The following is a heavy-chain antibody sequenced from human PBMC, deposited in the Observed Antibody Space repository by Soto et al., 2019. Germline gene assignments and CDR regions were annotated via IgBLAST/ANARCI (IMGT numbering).Heavy chain of an antibody. CDR2: ISGNGGTT. D-gene: IGHD2-2*01. J-gene: IGHJ6*03. V-gene: IGHV3-23*01. CDR3: ALRYCSRSTCPPLNSYFYMDV. CDR1: GFTFRNYA. Sequence: GGSLRLSCASSGFTFRNYAMTWVRQAPGKGLEWVSGISGNGGTTFYAGSVKGRFAISRDNSKNTLYLQMSSLRAEDTAVYYCALRYCSRSTCPPLNSYFYMDVWGKGTTVTVSS.